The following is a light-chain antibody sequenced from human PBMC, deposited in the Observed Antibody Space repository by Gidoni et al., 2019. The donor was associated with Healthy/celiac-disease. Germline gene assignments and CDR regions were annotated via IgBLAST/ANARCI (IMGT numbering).Light chain of an antibody. Sequence: QSALTQPASVSGSPGQSITIPCTGTSSDVGGYNYVSWYQQHPGKAPKLMIYEVSNRPSGVSNRFSGSKSGNTASLTISGLQAEDEADYYCSSYTSSRKVFGGGTKLTVL. J-gene: IGLJ2*01. CDR1: SSDVGGYNY. V-gene: IGLV2-14*01. CDR2: EVS. CDR3: SSYTSSRKV.